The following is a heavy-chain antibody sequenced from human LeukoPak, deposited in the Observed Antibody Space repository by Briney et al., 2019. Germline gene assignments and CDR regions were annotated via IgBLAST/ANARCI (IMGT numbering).Heavy chain of an antibody. CDR2: ISGSGTTT. J-gene: IGHJ4*02. V-gene: IGHV3-11*04. Sequence: GGSLRLSCAASGLTFSNYYMSWVRQAPGKGLEWVSAISGSGTTTYYADSVKGRFTISRDNAKNSLYLQMNSLRAEDTAVYYCARDNSLGERGVIIGYWGQGTLVTVSS. D-gene: IGHD3-10*01. CDR3: ARDNSLGERGVIIGY. CDR1: GLTFSNYY.